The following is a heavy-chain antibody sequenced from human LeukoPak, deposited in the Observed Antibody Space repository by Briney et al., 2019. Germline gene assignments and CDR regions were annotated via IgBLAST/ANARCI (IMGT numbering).Heavy chain of an antibody. J-gene: IGHJ4*02. V-gene: IGHV3-53*01. CDR2: IYSGGST. D-gene: IGHD3-22*01. CDR1: GFTVSSNY. CDR3: ARVDYYDSSYFGY. Sequence: PGGSLRLSCAASGFTVSSNYMSWVRQAPGKGLEWVSVIYSGGSTYYADSVKGRFTISRDNSKNTLYLQMNSLRAEDTAVYYCARVDYYDSSYFGYWGQGTLVTVSS.